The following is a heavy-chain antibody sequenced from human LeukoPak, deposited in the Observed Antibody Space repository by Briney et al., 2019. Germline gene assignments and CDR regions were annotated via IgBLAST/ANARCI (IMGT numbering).Heavy chain of an antibody. J-gene: IGHJ4*02. Sequence: ASVKVSCKASGYTFTSYGIIWVRQAPGQGLEWMGWISAYNGNTNYAQKLQGRVTMTTDTSTSTAYMELRSLRSDDTAVYYCARNPYYYDSSGYPDYWGQGTLVTVSS. CDR2: ISAYNGNT. CDR1: GYTFTSYG. V-gene: IGHV1-18*01. D-gene: IGHD3-22*01. CDR3: ARNPYYYDSSGYPDY.